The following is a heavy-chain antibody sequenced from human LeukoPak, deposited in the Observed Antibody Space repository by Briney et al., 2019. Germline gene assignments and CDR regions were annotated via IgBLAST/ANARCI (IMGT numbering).Heavy chain of an antibody. D-gene: IGHD2-15*01. CDR1: GFTFSDYY. CDR2: ISSSSSYT. CDR3: ARDGGYCSGGSCYYVY. J-gene: IGHJ4*02. Sequence: PGGSLRLSCAASGFTFSDYYMSWIRQAPGKGLEWVSYISSSSSYTNYADSVKGRFTISRDNAKNSLYLQVNSLRAEDTAVYYCARDGGYCSGGSCYYVYWGQGTLVTVSS. V-gene: IGHV3-11*06.